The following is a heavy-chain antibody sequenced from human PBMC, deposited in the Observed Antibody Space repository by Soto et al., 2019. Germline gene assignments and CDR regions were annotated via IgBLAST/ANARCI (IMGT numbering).Heavy chain of an antibody. CDR3: ARPPSPYYHYGLDV. V-gene: IGHV4-34*01. Sequence: PSETLSLTCAVYGGSFSGYHWNWIRQPPGKGLEWIGEIDHSGSTNYNPSLKSRLTISLDTSKNQFSLKLNSVTAADTAVYYCARPPSPYYHYGLDVWGQGTTVTVSS. CDR1: GGSFSGYH. J-gene: IGHJ6*02. CDR2: IDHSGST.